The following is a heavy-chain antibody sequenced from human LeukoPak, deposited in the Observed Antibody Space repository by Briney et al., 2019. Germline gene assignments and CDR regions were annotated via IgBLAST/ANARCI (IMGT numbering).Heavy chain of an antibody. Sequence: PSETLSLTCTVSGGSISSYYWSWIRQPPGKGLEWIGSIYYSVTTYYNPSLKSRVTISVDTSKNQFSLKLNSVTAADTAVYYCARDRLRWPKIDYWGQGTLVTVSS. CDR3: ARDRLRWPKIDY. D-gene: IGHD4-23*01. CDR2: IYYSVTT. V-gene: IGHV4-39*07. J-gene: IGHJ4*02. CDR1: GGSISSYY.